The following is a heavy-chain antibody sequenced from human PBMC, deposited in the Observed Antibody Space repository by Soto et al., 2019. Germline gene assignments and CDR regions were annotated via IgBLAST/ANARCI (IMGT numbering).Heavy chain of an antibody. V-gene: IGHV3-23*01. Sequence: PGGSLRLSCAASGFTFSSYAMSWVRQAPGKWLEWVSAISGSGGSTYYADSVKGRFTISRDNSKNTLYLQMNSLRAEDTAVYYCAKDISRRYYYDSSGGARFDYWGQGXLVTVSS. D-gene: IGHD3-22*01. CDR1: GFTFSSYA. CDR2: ISGSGGST. CDR3: AKDISRRYYYDSSGGARFDY. J-gene: IGHJ4*02.